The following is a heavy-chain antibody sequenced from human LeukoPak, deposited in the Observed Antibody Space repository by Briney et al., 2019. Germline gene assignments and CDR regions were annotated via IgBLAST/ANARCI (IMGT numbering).Heavy chain of an antibody. J-gene: IGHJ6*03. CDR2: TNHSGST. Sequence: SETLSLTCAVYGGSFSGYYWSWIRQPPGKGLEWIGETNHSGSTNYDPSLKSRVTISVDTSKNQFSLKLSSVTAADTAVYYCARSSYSSSWPYYYYYMDVWGKGTTVTISS. V-gene: IGHV4-34*01. D-gene: IGHD6-13*01. CDR1: GGSFSGYY. CDR3: ARSSYSSSWPYYYYYMDV.